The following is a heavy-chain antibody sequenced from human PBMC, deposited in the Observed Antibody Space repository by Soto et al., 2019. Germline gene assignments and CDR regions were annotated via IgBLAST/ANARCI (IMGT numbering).Heavy chain of an antibody. J-gene: IGHJ4*02. CDR1: GDSIGSSNW. CDR3: AGSTVVIVGATLYDY. D-gene: IGHD1-26*01. Sequence: QVQLQESGPGLVKPSGTLSLTCAVSGDSIGSSNWWSWVRQPPGKGLEWIGEIYHSGATNYSPSLKRRVTISLDKSNNQFSLKLNSVTAADTALYYCAGSTVVIVGATLYDYWGQGTLVTVSS. V-gene: IGHV4-4*02. CDR2: IYHSGAT.